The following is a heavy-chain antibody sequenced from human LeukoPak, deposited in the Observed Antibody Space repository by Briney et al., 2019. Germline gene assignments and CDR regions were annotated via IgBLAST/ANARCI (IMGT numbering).Heavy chain of an antibody. D-gene: IGHD3-16*02. CDR1: GYTFTSYG. J-gene: IGHJ4*02. Sequence: ASVKVSCKASGYTFTSYGISWVRQAPGQGPEWMGWISVYNGNTNYAQKLQGRVTMTTDTSTSTAYMELRSLRSDDTAVYYCARVDPVPGYVWGSYRYTPYYFDHWGQGTLVTVSS. V-gene: IGHV1-18*01. CDR3: ARVDPVPGYVWGSYRYTPYYFDH. CDR2: ISVYNGNT.